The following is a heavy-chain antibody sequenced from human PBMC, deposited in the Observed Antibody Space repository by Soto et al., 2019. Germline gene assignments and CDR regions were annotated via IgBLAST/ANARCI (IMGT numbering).Heavy chain of an antibody. CDR3: ARATLIIRHITNLGEASPGVVEH. D-gene: IGHD3-3*01. CDR2: ISPESGVT. V-gene: IGHV1-2*01. J-gene: IGHJ5*02. CDR1: GYTFTEYF. Sequence: QVQLVQSGAEVKMPGASVRVSCEASGYTFTEYFLHWVRQAPGQGLEWMGWISPESGVTNIAPNFEGRVTRTTDTAITTAYMQLSGLRYDDTVVYYCARATLIIRHITNLGEASPGVVEHWGQGTLVSVSS.